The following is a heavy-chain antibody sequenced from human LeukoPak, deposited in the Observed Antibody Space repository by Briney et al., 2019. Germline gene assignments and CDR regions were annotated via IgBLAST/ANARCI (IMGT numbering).Heavy chain of an antibody. CDR2: ISSSSSYI. Sequence: PGGSLRLSCAASGFTVSSNYMSWVRQAPGKGLEWVSSISSSSSYIYYADSVKGRFTISRDNAKNSLYLQMNSLRAEDTAVYYCARVWELLYYFDYWGQGTLVTVSS. V-gene: IGHV3-21*01. D-gene: IGHD1-26*01. CDR3: ARVWELLYYFDY. CDR1: GFTVSSNY. J-gene: IGHJ4*02.